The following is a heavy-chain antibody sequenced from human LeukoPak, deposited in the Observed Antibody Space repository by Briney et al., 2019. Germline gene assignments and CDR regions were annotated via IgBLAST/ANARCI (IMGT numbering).Heavy chain of an antibody. Sequence: KPGGSLRLSCAASGFTFSSYSMNWVRQAPGKGLEWVSSISSSSSYIYYADSVKGRFTISRDNVKNTLFLQMNSLGAEDTALYYCARGWNTTPRSGFDIWGLGTMVTVSS. CDR2: ISSSSSYI. J-gene: IGHJ3*02. CDR1: GFTFSSYS. CDR3: ARGWNTTPRSGFDI. V-gene: IGHV3-21*01. D-gene: IGHD1/OR15-1a*01.